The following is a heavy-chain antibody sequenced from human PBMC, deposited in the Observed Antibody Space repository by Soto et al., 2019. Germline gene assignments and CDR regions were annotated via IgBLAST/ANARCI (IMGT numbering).Heavy chain of an antibody. CDR2: VDNGGGGT. Sequence: GGSLRLSCAASGFSFSNYWMHWVRQAPGEGLMWVARVDNGGGGTFYADSVRGRFTISRDNTNNNLYLQMNNLRVEDTAIYYCARDFPHNWFDPWGQGTLVTVSS. CDR1: GFSFSNYW. V-gene: IGHV3-74*01. CDR3: ARDFPHNWFDP. J-gene: IGHJ5*02.